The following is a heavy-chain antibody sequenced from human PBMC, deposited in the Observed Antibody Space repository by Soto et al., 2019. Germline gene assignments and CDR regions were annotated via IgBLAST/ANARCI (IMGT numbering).Heavy chain of an antibody. CDR3: ARVPDR. CDR1: GGSISSGGYS. V-gene: IGHV4-30-2*01. D-gene: IGHD2-2*01. CDR2: IYHSGST. J-gene: IGHJ5*02. Sequence: SETLSLTCAVPGGSISSGGYSWSWIRQPPGKGLEWIGYIYHSGSTYYNPSLKSRVTTSVDRSKNQFSLKLSSVTAADTAVYYCARVPDRWGQGTLVT.